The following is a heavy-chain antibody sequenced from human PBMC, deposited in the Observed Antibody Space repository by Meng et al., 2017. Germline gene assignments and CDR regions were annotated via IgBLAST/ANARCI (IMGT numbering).Heavy chain of an antibody. V-gene: IGHV2-26*01. Sequence: SGPTLLKPTETLTVTCTVSGFSHSNARMGVSWSRQPPAKALEWLAHIFSNDEKSYSTSLKRRLTISKDTSKSQVVLTMTNMDPVDTATYYFSRIHGGIPNRFDPWGQGTLVTVSS. CDR1: GFSHSNARMG. D-gene: IGHD5-18*01. CDR2: IFSNDEK. J-gene: IGHJ5*02. CDR3: SRIHGGIPNRFDP.